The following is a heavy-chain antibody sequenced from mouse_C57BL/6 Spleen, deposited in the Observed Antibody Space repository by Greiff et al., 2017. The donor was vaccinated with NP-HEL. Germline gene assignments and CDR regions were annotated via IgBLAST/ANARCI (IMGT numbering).Heavy chain of an antibody. J-gene: IGHJ3*01. D-gene: IGHD2-3*01. Sequence: EVKLVESGEGLVKPGGSLKLSCAASGFTFSSYAMSWVRQTPEKRLEWVAYISSGGDYIYYADTVKGRYTISRDNARNTLYLQMSSLKSEDTAMYYCTRGGYDGYYTTFAYWGQGTLVTVSA. CDR1: GFTFSSYA. V-gene: IGHV5-9-1*02. CDR3: TRGGYDGYYTTFAY. CDR2: ISSGGDYI.